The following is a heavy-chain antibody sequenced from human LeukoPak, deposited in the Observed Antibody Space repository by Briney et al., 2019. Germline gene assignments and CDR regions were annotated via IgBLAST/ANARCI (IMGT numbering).Heavy chain of an antibody. V-gene: IGHV3-30*02. Sequence: GGSLRLSCAASGFTFSSYGMHWVRQAPGKGLEWVAFIRYDGSNKYYADSVKGRFTISRDNSKNTLYLQMNSLRAEDTAVYYCAKDRGYSGYDPHFDYWGQGTLVTVSS. CDR1: GFTFSSYG. D-gene: IGHD5-12*01. CDR2: IRYDGSNK. CDR3: AKDRGYSGYDPHFDY. J-gene: IGHJ4*02.